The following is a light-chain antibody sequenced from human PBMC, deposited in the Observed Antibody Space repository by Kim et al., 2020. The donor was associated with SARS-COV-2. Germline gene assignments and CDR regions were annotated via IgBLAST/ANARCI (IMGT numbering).Light chain of an antibody. CDR1: SSDVGGYNY. J-gene: IGLJ3*02. Sequence: GQSVTISCTGTSSDVGGYNYVSWYQQHPGKAPKLMIYEVSKRPSGVPDRFSGSKSGNTASLTVSGLQTEDEADYYCSSYAGSNNWVFGGGTKLTVL. V-gene: IGLV2-8*01. CDR2: EVS. CDR3: SSYAGSNNWV.